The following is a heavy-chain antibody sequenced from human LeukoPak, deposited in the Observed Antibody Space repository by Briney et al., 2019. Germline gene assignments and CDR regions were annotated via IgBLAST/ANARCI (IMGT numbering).Heavy chain of an antibody. CDR3: ARAGDCTNGICYTADFDY. D-gene: IGHD2-8*01. Sequence: GGSLRLSCAASGFTVSSNYMSWVRQAPGKGLEWVSAISGSGGSTYYADSVKGRFTISRDNSKNTLYLQMNSLRAEDTAVYYCARAGDCTNGICYTADFDYGGQGPLVTVSS. J-gene: IGHJ4*02. V-gene: IGHV3-23*01. CDR1: GFTVSSNY. CDR2: ISGSGGST.